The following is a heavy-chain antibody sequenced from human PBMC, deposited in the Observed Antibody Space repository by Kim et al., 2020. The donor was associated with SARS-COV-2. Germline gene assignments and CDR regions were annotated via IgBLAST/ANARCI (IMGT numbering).Heavy chain of an antibody. D-gene: IGHD5-12*01. CDR1: EYRFTNYW. CDR2: IYPGYSDT. V-gene: IGHV5-51*01. Sequence: GESLKISCKGSEYRFTNYWIGWVRQMPGKGLEWMGIIYPGYSDTRYSPSFRGQVTISADKSISTAYLQWSSLKASDTAMYYCARHAGGYNTPLIYWGQGTLVTVSS. J-gene: IGHJ4*02. CDR3: ARHAGGYNTPLIY.